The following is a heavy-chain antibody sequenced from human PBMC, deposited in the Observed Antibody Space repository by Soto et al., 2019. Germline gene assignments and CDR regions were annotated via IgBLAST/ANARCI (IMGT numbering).Heavy chain of an antibody. D-gene: IGHD3-3*01. V-gene: IGHV3-11*01. CDR1: GFTFSDYY. CDR2: ISSSGSTI. Sequence: GGSLRLSCAASGFTFSDYYMSWIRQAPGKGLEWVSYISSSGSTIYYADSVKGRFTISRDNAKNSLYLQMNSLRAEDTAVYYCARSIAYDFWSGYCSPQDYWGQGTLVTVSS. CDR3: ARSIAYDFWSGYCSPQDY. J-gene: IGHJ4*02.